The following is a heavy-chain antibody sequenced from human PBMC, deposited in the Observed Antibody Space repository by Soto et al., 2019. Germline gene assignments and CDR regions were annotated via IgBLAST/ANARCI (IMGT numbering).Heavy chain of an antibody. D-gene: IGHD2-2*01. J-gene: IGHJ6*02. Sequence: QVQLVQYGAEVKKPGASVKVSCKASGYTFTSYGISWVRQAPGQGLEWMGWISAYNGNTNYAQKLQGRVTMTTDTSTSTAYMELRSLRSDDTAVYYCARRCSSTSCSPYYYYGMDVWGQGTTVTVSS. CDR1: GYTFTSYG. CDR2: ISAYNGNT. CDR3: ARRCSSTSCSPYYYYGMDV. V-gene: IGHV1-18*01.